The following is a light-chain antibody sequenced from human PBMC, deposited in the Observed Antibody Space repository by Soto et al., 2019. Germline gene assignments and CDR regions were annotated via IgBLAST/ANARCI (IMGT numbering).Light chain of an antibody. CDR3: CSYAGSSTWV. Sequence: QSALTQPRSVSGSPGQSVTISCTGMSSDVGAYDHVSWYQQHPGRAPKLMIYDVTKRPSGVPDRFSGSKSGNTASLTISGLQGDEEADYYCCSYAGSSTWVFGGGTKVTVL. V-gene: IGLV2-11*01. CDR2: DVT. CDR1: SSDVGAYDH. J-gene: IGLJ3*02.